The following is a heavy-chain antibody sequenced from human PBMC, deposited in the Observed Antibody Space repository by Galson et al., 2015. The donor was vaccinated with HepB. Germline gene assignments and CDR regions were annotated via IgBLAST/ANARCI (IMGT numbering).Heavy chain of an antibody. V-gene: IGHV3-23*01. CDR1: GFTFSGYG. Sequence: SLRLSCAASGFTFSGYGMHWVRQAPGKGLEWVSTISGSGGTTYYADSVKGRFTISRDTSKNTLYLQMNSLRAEDTAVYFCAKGGSSWAYWGQGTLVAVSS. J-gene: IGHJ4*02. CDR2: ISGSGGTT. D-gene: IGHD6-13*01. CDR3: AKGGSSWAY.